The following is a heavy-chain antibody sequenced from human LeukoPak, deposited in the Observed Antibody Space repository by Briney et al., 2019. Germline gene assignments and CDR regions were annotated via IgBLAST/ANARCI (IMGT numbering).Heavy chain of an antibody. J-gene: IGHJ5*02. V-gene: IGHV3-21*01. CDR2: ISRSSSYI. D-gene: IGHD2-15*01. CDR1: GFTFSSYT. Sequence: PGGSLRLSCAASGFTFSSYTMNWVRQAPGKGLEWVSPISRSSSYIYYADSVKGRFTLSRDNAKNSLFLQMNSLRAEDTAVYFCARESVSGGSSAWGQGTLVTVSS. CDR3: ARESVSGGSSA.